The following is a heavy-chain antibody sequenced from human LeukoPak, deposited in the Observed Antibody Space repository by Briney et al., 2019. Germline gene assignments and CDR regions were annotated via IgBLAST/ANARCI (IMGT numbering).Heavy chain of an antibody. D-gene: IGHD3-10*01. CDR3: AKAPGYGSGSQTYYYYYMDV. V-gene: IGHV3-23*01. J-gene: IGHJ6*03. CDR2: ISGSGGST. CDR1: GFTFSSYG. Sequence: PGGSLRLSCAASGFTFSSYGMSWVRQAPGKGLEWVSAISGSGGSTYYADSVKGRFTISRDNSKNTLYLQMNSLRAEDTAVYYCAKAPGYGSGSQTYYYYYMDVWGKGTTVTIPS.